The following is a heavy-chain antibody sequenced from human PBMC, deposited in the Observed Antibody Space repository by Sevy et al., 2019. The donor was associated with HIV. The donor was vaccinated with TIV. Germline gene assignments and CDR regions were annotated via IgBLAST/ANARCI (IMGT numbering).Heavy chain of an antibody. CDR1: GDSINNGDYY. CDR3: ARTTVTTLSSARNNWFDP. J-gene: IGHJ5*02. D-gene: IGHD4-4*01. CDR2: IYYTGTT. Sequence: SGTLSLTCTFSGDSINNGDYYWSWIRQHPGKGLGWIGKIYYTGTTYYNPSLKSRLRISVERSENTLSLSLRSVTAADTAVYYCARTTVTTLSSARNNWFDPWGQGTLVTVSS. V-gene: IGHV4-31*03.